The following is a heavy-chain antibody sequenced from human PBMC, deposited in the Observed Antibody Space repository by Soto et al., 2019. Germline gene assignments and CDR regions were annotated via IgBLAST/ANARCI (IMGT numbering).Heavy chain of an antibody. V-gene: IGHV5-51*01. CDR3: ARGGVSTRTFDY. CDR1: GYNFAGYW. J-gene: IGHJ4*02. CDR2: IYPSDSDT. D-gene: IGHD3-3*01. Sequence: GESLKISCKGSGYNFAGYWIAWVRQMPGKGLELMGIIYPSDSDTRYRLSFQGQVTISADKSISSAYLQWSSLGASDTAMYYCARGGVSTRTFDYWGQGTPVTVSS.